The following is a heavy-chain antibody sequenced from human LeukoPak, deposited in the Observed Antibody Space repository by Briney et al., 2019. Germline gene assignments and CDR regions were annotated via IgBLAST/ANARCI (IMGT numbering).Heavy chain of an antibody. CDR1: GFTFSSYG. D-gene: IGHD2-8*01. CDR3: AKDSHEGIVLMVYAMSGYMDV. J-gene: IGHJ6*03. V-gene: IGHV3-33*06. Sequence: PGGSLRLSCAASGFTFSSYGMHWVRQAPGKGLEWVAVIWYDGSNKYYADSVKGRFTISRDNSKNTLYLQMNSLRAEDTAVYYCAKDSHEGIVLMVYAMSGYMDVWGKGTTVTVSS. CDR2: IWYDGSNK.